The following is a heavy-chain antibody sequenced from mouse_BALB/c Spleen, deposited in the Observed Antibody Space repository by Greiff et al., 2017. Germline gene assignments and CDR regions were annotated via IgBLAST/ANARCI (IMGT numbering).Heavy chain of an antibody. V-gene: IGHV1-14*01. CDR2: INPYNDGT. Sequence: VQLQQSGPELVKPGASVKMSCKASGYTFTSYVMHWVKQKPGQGLEWIGYINPYNDGTKYNEKFKGKATLTSDKSSSTAYMELSSLTSEDSAVYYCAREGYYGSNYFDYWGQGTTLTVSS. CDR3: AREGYYGSNYFDY. CDR1: GYTFTSYV. D-gene: IGHD1-1*01. J-gene: IGHJ2*01.